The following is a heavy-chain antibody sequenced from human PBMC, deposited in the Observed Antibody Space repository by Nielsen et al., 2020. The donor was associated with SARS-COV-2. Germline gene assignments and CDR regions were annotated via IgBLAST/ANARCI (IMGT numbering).Heavy chain of an antibody. CDR2: IYYSGST. CDR1: GGSISSSSYY. J-gene: IGHJ3*02. CDR3: ARRRGIVVVPADPDASDI. Sequence: GSLRLSCTVSGGSISSSSYYWGWIRQPPGKGLEWIGSIYYSGSTYYNPSLKSRVTISVDTSKNQFSLKLSSVTAADTAVYYCARRRGIVVVPADPDASDIWGQGTMVTVSS. V-gene: IGHV4-39*01. D-gene: IGHD2-2*01.